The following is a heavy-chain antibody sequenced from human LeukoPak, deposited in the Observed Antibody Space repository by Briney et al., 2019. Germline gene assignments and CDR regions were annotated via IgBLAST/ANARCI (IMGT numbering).Heavy chain of an antibody. J-gene: IGHJ4*02. D-gene: IGHD6-19*01. CDR2: IYSGGST. CDR1: GLTFRCYA. CDR3: ARDRPGYSSGWYTY. Sequence: GGYLRLSYAASGLTFRCYAMSWVGQAPGMRLHPVSVIYSGGSTYYADSVKGRFTISRDNSKNTLYLQMNSLRAEDTAVYYCARDRPGYSSGWYTYWGQGTLVTVSS. V-gene: IGHV3-53*01.